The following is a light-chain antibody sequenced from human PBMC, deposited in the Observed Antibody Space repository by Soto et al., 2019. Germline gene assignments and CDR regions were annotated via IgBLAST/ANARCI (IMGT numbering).Light chain of an antibody. CDR3: QQYTDWPWGT. V-gene: IGKV3-15*01. CDR2: GAS. Sequence: EIVMTQSPATLSLSPGETATLACRASQSVHSNLAWFQQHPGQDPRLLSHGASSRATGLPVRFSGSGSGTEFTLTISSLQPEDFVVYYCQQYTDWPWGTFGGGTKVGIK. J-gene: IGKJ4*01. CDR1: QSVHSN.